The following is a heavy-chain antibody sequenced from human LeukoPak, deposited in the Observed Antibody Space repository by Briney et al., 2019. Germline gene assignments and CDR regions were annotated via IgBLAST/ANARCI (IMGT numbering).Heavy chain of an antibody. D-gene: IGHD2-21*01. V-gene: IGHV4-38-2*02. CDR1: GYSISSGYY. Sequence: SETLSLTCNVSGYSISSGYYWGWIRQPPGKALDWIGTTFHSGSPNYNPSLKSRVTISIDTSKNQFSLKLSSVTAADTAFYYCARDAGGDFDYWGQGTLVTVSS. J-gene: IGHJ4*02. CDR3: ARDAGGDFDY. CDR2: TFHSGSP.